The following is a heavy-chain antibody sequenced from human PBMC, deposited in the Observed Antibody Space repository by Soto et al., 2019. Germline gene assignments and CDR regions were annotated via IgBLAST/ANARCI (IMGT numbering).Heavy chain of an antibody. Sequence: QVQLVESGGGVVQPGRSLRLSCVASGFTFSGYAMHWVRQAPGKGLEWVAVISYDGSNKYYGGSVEGRFTISRDNIKNTVYLQMDSLRPEVTAVYFCARDQWDSSGYPYYFDDWGQGTLVTVSS. J-gene: IGHJ4*01. D-gene: IGHD3-22*01. V-gene: IGHV3-30-3*01. CDR3: ARDQWDSSGYPYYFDD. CDR2: ISYDGSNK. CDR1: GFTFSGYA.